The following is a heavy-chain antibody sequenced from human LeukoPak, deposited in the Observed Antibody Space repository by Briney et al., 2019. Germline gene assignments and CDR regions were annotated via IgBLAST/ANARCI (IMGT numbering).Heavy chain of an antibody. CDR3: ARDGRLRNGYDNFYI. V-gene: IGHV1-2*02. CDR2: INPKNGDT. Sequence: ASVKVSFKASGYTFSGFYINWVRQAPGQGLEWMGWINPKNGDTHYAQDFLGRVTMTRDTSISTAYMELSRLTSDDTAVHYCARDGRLRNGYDNFYIWGQGTLVTVSS. D-gene: IGHD5-18*01. CDR1: GYTFSGFY. J-gene: IGHJ4*02.